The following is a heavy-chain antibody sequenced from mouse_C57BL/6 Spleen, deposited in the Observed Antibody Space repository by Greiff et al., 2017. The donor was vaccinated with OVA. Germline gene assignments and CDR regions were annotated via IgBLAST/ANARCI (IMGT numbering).Heavy chain of an antibody. J-gene: IGHJ2*01. CDR3: AREGNSHFDY. CDR1: GYTFTDYY. V-gene: IGHV1-76*01. Sequence: VQLQQSGAELVRPGASVKLSCKASGYTFTDYYINWVKQRPGQGLEWIARIYPGSGNTYYNEKFKGKATLTAEKSSSTAYMQLSSLTSEDSAVYFCAREGNSHFDYWGQGTTLTVSS. CDR2: IYPGSGNT.